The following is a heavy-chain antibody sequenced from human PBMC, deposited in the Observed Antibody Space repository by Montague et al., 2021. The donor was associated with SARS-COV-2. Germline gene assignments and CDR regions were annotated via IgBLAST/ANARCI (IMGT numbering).Heavy chain of an antibody. CDR1: GFTFSNYD. Sequence: SLRLSCAASGFTFSNYDMNWVRQAPGKGPEWISYISTSAYTTSYAGSVKGRFTISRDNGKNSLYLQMTCLREEDTAVYYCTRDYRSIVGDGLDFWGQGTKVTVSS. CDR3: TRDYRSIVGDGLDF. J-gene: IGHJ3*01. V-gene: IGHV3-48*03. D-gene: IGHD3-16*02. CDR2: ISTSAYTT.